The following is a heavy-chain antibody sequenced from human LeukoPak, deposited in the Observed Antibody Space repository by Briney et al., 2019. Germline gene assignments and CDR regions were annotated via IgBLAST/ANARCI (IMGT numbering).Heavy chain of an antibody. Sequence: ASVKVSCKASGYTFTGYYMHWVRQAPGQGLEWWGWINPNSGGTNYAQKFQGKVTMTRDTSISTAYMELSRLRSDDTAVYYCARTKVGATPFDYWGQGTLVTVSS. CDR3: ARTKVGATPFDY. CDR2: INPNSGGT. CDR1: GYTFTGYY. J-gene: IGHJ4*02. D-gene: IGHD1-26*01. V-gene: IGHV1-2*02.